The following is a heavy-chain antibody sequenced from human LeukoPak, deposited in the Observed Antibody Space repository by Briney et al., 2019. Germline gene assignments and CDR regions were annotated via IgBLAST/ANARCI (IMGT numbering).Heavy chain of an antibody. J-gene: IGHJ4*02. Sequence: GGSLRLSCAASGFTFSSYGMSWVRQAPGKGLEWVSAISGSGGSTYYADSVKGRFTISRDNSKNTLYLQMNSLRAEDTAVYYCAKATYYDILTGYYLVYWGQGTLVTVSS. V-gene: IGHV3-23*01. CDR2: ISGSGGST. CDR3: AKATYYDILTGYYLVY. D-gene: IGHD3-9*01. CDR1: GFTFSSYG.